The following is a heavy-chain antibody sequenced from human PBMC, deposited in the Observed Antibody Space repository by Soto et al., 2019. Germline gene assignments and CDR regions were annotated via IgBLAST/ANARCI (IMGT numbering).Heavy chain of an antibody. Sequence: SETLSLTCTVSGGSISSSSYYWGWIRQPPGKGLEWIGSIYYSGSTYYNPSLKSRVTISVDTSKNQFSLKLSSVTAADTAVYYCARHPGRGRYYYESSGYIFKSGWEPLDYWGQGTLVTVSS. D-gene: IGHD3-22*01. J-gene: IGHJ4*02. CDR1: GGSISSSSYY. CDR3: ARHPGRGRYYYESSGYIFKSGWEPLDY. CDR2: IYYSGST. V-gene: IGHV4-39*01.